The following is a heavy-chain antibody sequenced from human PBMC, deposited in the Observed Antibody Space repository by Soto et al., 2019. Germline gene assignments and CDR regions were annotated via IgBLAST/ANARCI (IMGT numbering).Heavy chain of an antibody. Sequence: PVGSLRLSCAASGFTFSSYGMHWVRQAPGKGLEWVAVISYDGSNKYYADSVKGRFTISRDNSKNTLYLQMNSLRAEDTAVYYCAKDTGYGGWYLDYYGMDVWGQGTTVTVSS. V-gene: IGHV3-30*18. D-gene: IGHD6-19*01. CDR2: ISYDGSNK. CDR3: AKDTGYGGWYLDYYGMDV. J-gene: IGHJ6*02. CDR1: GFTFSSYG.